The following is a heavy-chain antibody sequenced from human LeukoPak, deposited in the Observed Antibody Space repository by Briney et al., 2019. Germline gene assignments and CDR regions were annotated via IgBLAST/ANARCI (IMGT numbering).Heavy chain of an antibody. D-gene: IGHD2-8*01. CDR3: ARPTADIVLMAAFDY. CDR1: GYTFTGYY. Sequence: ASAKVSCKASGYTFTGYYMHWVRQAPGQGLEWMGWINPNSGGTNYAQKFQGRVTMTRDTSISTAYMELSRLRSDDTAVYYCARPTADIVLMAAFDYWGQGTLVTVSS. V-gene: IGHV1-2*02. J-gene: IGHJ4*02. CDR2: INPNSGGT.